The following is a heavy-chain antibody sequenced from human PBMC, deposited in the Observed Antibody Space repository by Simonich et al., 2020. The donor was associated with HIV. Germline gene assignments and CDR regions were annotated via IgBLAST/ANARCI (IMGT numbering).Heavy chain of an antibody. CDR3: ARDGRKGSSTSCSDS. Sequence: EVQLVESGGGLVKPGGSLRLSCAASGFTFSSYSMNWVRQAPGKGLEWVSSISSSSSYIYYADSVKGRFTISRDNAKNSLYLQMNSLRAEDTAVYYCARDGRKGSSTSCSDSWGQGTLVTVSS. V-gene: IGHV3-21*01. CDR2: ISSSSSYI. J-gene: IGHJ4*02. D-gene: IGHD2-2*01. CDR1: GFTFSSYS.